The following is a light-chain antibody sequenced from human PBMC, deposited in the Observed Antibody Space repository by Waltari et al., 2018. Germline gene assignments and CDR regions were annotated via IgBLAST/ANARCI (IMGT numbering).Light chain of an antibody. CDR1: SSHGAGYKH. CDR2: DVS. CDR3: SSYTSSSTLDWV. V-gene: IGLV2-14*01. Sequence: QSALTQPASVTGSPGQSTTIPCTGTSSHGAGYKHVSWSQQHPGKAPQLMIYDVSNRPSGVSNRVSGSKSGNTASLTISGLQAEDEADYYCSSYTSSSTLDWVFGGGTKLTVL. J-gene: IGLJ3*02.